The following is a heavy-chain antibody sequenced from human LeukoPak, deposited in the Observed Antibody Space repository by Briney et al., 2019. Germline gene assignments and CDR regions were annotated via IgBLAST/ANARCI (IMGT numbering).Heavy chain of an antibody. D-gene: IGHD6-19*01. J-gene: IGHJ4*02. CDR2: INGYNGNT. CDR1: GYTFTRNG. Sequence: GASVKVSCKASGYTFTRNGISWVRQAPGQGLEWMGWINGYNGNTKYAHKLQGRVTMTTDTSTTTAYMELRSLRSDDTAVYYCAREGWGTYSSGPYYFDYWGQGTLITVSS. CDR3: AREGWGTYSSGPYYFDY. V-gene: IGHV1-18*04.